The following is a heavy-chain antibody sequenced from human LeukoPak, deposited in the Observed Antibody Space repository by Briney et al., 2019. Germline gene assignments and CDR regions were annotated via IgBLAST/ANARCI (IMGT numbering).Heavy chain of an antibody. Sequence: GGSLTLSSAASGFTFSSYWMSWVRQAPGKGLEWVANIKQDGSEKNYVDSVKGRFTISRDNAKNSLYLQMNSLRAEDTAVYYCAKVWRVRGVITAVFDSWGQGTLVTVSS. CDR2: IKQDGSEK. V-gene: IGHV3-7*01. CDR3: AKVWRVRGVITAVFDS. D-gene: IGHD3-10*01. CDR1: GFTFSSYW. J-gene: IGHJ4*02.